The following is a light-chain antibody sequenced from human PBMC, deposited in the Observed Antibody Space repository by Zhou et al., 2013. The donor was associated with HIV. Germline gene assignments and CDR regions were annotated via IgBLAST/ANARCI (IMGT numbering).Light chain of an antibody. CDR3: QQYKSFLLS. Sequence: DIQMTQSPSIVSASLGVRVTITCRANETVGRSLAWYQQKRGKAPSLVIYETSILDKGVPSRFAGSGSGTDFILTITSLQPDDLGTYFCQQYKSFLLSFGGGTKVDI. CDR2: ETS. CDR1: ETVGRS. V-gene: IGKV1-5*01. J-gene: IGKJ4*01.